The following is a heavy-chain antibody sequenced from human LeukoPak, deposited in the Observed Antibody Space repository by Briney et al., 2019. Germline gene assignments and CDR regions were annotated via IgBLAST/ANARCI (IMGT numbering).Heavy chain of an antibody. V-gene: IGHV3-7*01. CDR2: IKQDGSEK. J-gene: IGHJ4*02. CDR3: ARFSSGWFWGDDC. CDR1: RFIFSNYW. D-gene: IGHD6-19*01. Sequence: GGSLRLSCAASRFIFSNYWMSWVRQAPGKGLEWAANIKQDGSEKYYVDSVKGRFTISRDNAKNSLYLQMNSLRAEDTAVYYCARFSSGWFWGDDCWGQGTLVTVSS.